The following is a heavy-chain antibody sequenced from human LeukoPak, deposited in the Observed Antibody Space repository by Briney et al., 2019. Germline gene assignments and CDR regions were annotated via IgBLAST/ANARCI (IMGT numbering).Heavy chain of an antibody. J-gene: IGHJ3*01. CDR3: ARHITVSYDAFDL. V-gene: IGHV4-59*08. CDR1: GGSISSYY. CDR2: IYYSGST. D-gene: IGHD6-19*01. Sequence: PSETLSLTRTVSGGSISSYYWSWIRQPPGKGLEWIGYIYYSGSTNYNPSLKSRVTISVDTSKNQFSLKLTSVTAADTAVYYCARHITVSYDAFDLWGRGTMVTVSS.